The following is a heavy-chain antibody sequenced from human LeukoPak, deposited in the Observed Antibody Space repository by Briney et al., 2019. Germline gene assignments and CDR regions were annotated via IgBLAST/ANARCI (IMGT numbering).Heavy chain of an antibody. Sequence: SETLSLTCTVSGGSVSSGSYYWSWIRQPPGKGLEWIGYIYYSGSTNYNPSLKSRVTISVDTSKNQFSLKLSSVTAADTAVYYCARAGTPITMIVVESNWFDPWGQGTLVTVSS. CDR1: GGSVSSGSYY. D-gene: IGHD3-22*01. V-gene: IGHV4-61*01. J-gene: IGHJ5*02. CDR3: ARAGTPITMIVVESNWFDP. CDR2: IYYSGST.